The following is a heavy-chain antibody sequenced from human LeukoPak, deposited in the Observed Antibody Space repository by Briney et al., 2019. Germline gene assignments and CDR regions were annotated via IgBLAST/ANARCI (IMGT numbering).Heavy chain of an antibody. CDR1: GGSISSYY. V-gene: IGHV4-59*08. D-gene: IGHD6-19*01. CDR2: IYYSGST. Sequence: SETLSLTCTVSGGSISSYYWSWIRQPPGKGLEWTGYIYYSGSTNYNPSLKSRVTISVDTSKNQFSLKLSSVTAADTAVYYCARQLAVAGTMWFDPWGQGTLVTVSS. CDR3: ARQLAVAGTMWFDP. J-gene: IGHJ5*02.